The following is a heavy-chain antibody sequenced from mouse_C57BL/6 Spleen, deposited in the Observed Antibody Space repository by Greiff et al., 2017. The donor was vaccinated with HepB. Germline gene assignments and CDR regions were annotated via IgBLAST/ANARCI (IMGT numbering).Heavy chain of an antibody. CDR3: ARKRDYYAMDY. V-gene: IGHV2-2*01. CDR1: GFSLTSYG. J-gene: IGHJ4*01. Sequence: QVQLQQSGPGLVQPSQSLSITCTVSGFSLTSYGVHWVRQSPGKGLEWLGVIGSGGSTDYNAAFIYRLSISKDNSKSQVFFKMNSLQADDTAIYYCARKRDYYAMDYWGQGTSVTVSS. CDR2: IGSGGST.